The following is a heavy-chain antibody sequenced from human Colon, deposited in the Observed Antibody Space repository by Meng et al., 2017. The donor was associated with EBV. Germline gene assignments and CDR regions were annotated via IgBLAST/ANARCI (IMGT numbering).Heavy chain of an antibody. J-gene: IGHJ4*02. CDR3: ARDNDITLIQGGGFGY. D-gene: IGHD3-10*01. V-gene: IGHV4-4*03. CDR1: RCFRRSCNW. CDR2: IYRTGDA. Sequence: HESVPWVLNAPGILALPCADSRCFRRSCNWWSWVLQPPGKGLEWIGEIYRTGDANYNPSLNSRVSISIDKAKNHFSLILNSVTAADTAMYYCARDNDITLIQGGGFGYWGPGTLVTVSS.